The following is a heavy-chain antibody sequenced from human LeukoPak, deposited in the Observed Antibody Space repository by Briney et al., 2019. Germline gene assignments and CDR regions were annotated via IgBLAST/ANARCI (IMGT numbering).Heavy chain of an antibody. CDR2: INHSGST. D-gene: IGHD3-10*01. CDR1: GGSFSGYY. V-gene: IGHV4-34*01. CDR3: ARRKPPNYYGSGKRNWLDP. J-gene: IGHJ5*02. Sequence: SETLSLTCAVYGGSFSGYYWSWIRQPPGKGLEWIGEINHSGSTNYNPSLKSRVTISVDTSKNQLSLKLSSVTAADTAVYYCARRKPPNYYGSGKRNWLDPWGQGTLVTVSS.